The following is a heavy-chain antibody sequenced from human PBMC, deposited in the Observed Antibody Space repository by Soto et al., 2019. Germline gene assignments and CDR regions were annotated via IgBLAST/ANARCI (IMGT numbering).Heavy chain of an antibody. CDR3: VFGLLPQPDAFDI. D-gene: IGHD2-15*01. CDR1: GGSFSGYY. J-gene: IGHJ3*02. V-gene: IGHV4-34*01. CDR2: INHSGST. Sequence: SETLSLTCAVYGGSFSGYYWSWIRQPPGKGLEWIGEINHSGSTNYNPSLESRVTIPVDTSKNQFSLKLSSVTAADTAVYYCVFGLLPQPDAFDIWGQGTQVTVSS.